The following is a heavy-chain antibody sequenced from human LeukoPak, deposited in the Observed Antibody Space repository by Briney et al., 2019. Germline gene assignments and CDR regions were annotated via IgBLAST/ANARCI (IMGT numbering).Heavy chain of an antibody. CDR3: AISYSGSYYFSPRFDY. CDR1: GFTFSSYS. D-gene: IGHD1-26*01. J-gene: IGHJ4*02. Sequence: GGSLRLSCAASGFTFSSYSMNWVRQAPGKGLEWVSSISSSSSYIYYADSVKGRFTISRDNAKNSLYLQMNSLRAEDTAVYYCAISYSGSYYFSPRFDYWGQGTLVTVSS. V-gene: IGHV3-21*04. CDR2: ISSSSSYI.